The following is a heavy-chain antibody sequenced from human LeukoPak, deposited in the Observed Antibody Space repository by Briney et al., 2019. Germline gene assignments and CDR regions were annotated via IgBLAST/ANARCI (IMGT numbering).Heavy chain of an antibody. CDR3: ARDLNGDILTGTGAFDI. D-gene: IGHD3-9*01. J-gene: IGHJ3*02. CDR1: GFTFSSYS. V-gene: IGHV3-21*01. Sequence: GGSLRLSCAASGFTFSSYSMNWVRQAPGKGLEWVSSISSTSSYIYYADSVKGRFTISRDNAKNSLYLQMNSLRAEDTAVYYCARDLNGDILTGTGAFDIWGRGTMVTVSS. CDR2: ISSTSSYI.